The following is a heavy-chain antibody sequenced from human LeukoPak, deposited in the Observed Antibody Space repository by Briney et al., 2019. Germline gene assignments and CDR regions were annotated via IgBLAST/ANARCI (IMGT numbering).Heavy chain of an antibody. CDR2: ISYDGSNK. CDR1: GFTFSSYA. D-gene: IGHD1-20*01. J-gene: IGHJ5*02. V-gene: IGHV3-30-3*01. Sequence: GGSLRLSCAASGFTFSSYAMHWVRQAPGKGLEWVAVISYDGSNKYYADSVKGRFTISRDNSKNTLYLQMNSLRAEDTAVYYCARDLTGSGANWFDPWGQGTLVTVSS. CDR3: ARDLTGSGANWFDP.